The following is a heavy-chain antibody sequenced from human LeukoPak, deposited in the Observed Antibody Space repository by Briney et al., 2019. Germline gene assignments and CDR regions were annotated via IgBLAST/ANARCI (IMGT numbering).Heavy chain of an antibody. CDR1: GFTFSNYA. V-gene: IGHV3-23*01. CDR2: TSATGGST. J-gene: IGHJ4*02. Sequence: GGSLRFSCVASGFTFSNYAMIWVRQAPGKGLEWVSATSATGGSTYYADSVKGRFTISRDNSKKTLYLQMNSLTVEDTAVYYCARGGLDWLLYSQFDYWGQGTLVTASS. D-gene: IGHD3-9*01. CDR3: ARGGLDWLLYSQFDY.